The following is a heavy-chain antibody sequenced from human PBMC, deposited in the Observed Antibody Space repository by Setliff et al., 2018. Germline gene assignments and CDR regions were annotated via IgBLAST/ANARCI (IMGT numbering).Heavy chain of an antibody. CDR2: INPDTGYS. J-gene: IGHJ4*02. CDR3: ATQTAAYYFDY. Sequence: GASVKVSCKASGYTFTGPYMHWVRQAPGQGLEWMGWINPDTGYSKYAQKFQGRVTLTRDTSLTTAYMELGSLTSDDTAVYYCATQTAAYYFDYWGQGALVTVSS. D-gene: IGHD6-13*01. V-gene: IGHV1-2*02. CDR1: GYTFTGPY.